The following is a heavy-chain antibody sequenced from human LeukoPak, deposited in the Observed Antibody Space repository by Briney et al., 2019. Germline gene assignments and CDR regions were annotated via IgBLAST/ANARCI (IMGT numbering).Heavy chain of an antibody. V-gene: IGHV3-11*04. CDR3: AKDLRDFCSGYQEPGNWFDP. CDR1: GFTFSDYY. Sequence: PGGSLRLSCAASGFTFSDYYMSWIRQAPGKGLEWVACISSSGNTRYYADSVKGRFTISRDNAKNSLYLQMNSLRAEDTAVYYCAKDLRDFCSGYQEPGNWFDPWREGTLATVSS. D-gene: IGHD3-3*01. CDR2: ISSSGNTR. J-gene: IGHJ5*02.